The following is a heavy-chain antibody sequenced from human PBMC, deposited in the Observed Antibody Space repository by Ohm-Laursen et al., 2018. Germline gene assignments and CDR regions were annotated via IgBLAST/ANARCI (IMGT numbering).Heavy chain of an antibody. J-gene: IGHJ4*02. Sequence: SPRLSCAASGFTFNSYSMNWVRQAPGKGVEWGSSISSSSSYIYYADSVKGRFTISRDNAKNSLYLQMNSLRAEDTAVYYCATSGSYENYFDYWGQGTLVTVSS. D-gene: IGHD1-26*01. CDR3: ATSGSYENYFDY. V-gene: IGHV3-21*01. CDR2: ISSSSSYI. CDR1: GFTFNSYS.